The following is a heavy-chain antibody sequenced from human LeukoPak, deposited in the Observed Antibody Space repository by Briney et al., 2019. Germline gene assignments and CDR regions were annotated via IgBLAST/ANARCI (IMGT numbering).Heavy chain of an antibody. CDR3: ARVVGATTFDY. J-gene: IGHJ4*02. CDR1: GGSISSGSYY. CDR2: IYTSGST. Sequence: PSQTLSLTCTVSGGSISSGSYYWSWIRQPAGKGLEWIGRIYTSGSTNYNPSLKSRVTISVDTSKNQFSLKLSSVTAADTGVFYCARVVGATTFDYWGQGTLVTVSS. D-gene: IGHD1-26*01. V-gene: IGHV4-61*02.